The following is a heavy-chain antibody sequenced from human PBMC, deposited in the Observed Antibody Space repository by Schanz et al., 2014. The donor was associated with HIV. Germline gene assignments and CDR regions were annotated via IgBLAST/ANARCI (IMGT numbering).Heavy chain of an antibody. V-gene: IGHV3-7*01. CDR2: IKEDGSVI. J-gene: IGHJ4*02. D-gene: IGHD1-26*01. Sequence: VQLVESGGGVVQPGRSLRLSCAASGFTFSSYGMLWVRQAPGKGLEWVANIKEDGSVINYVDSVKGRFTISRDNVKNSLFLQMNSLRAEDTAMYYCARDVGAGANDYWGQGTLVTVSS. CDR3: ARDVGAGANDY. CDR1: GFTFSSYG.